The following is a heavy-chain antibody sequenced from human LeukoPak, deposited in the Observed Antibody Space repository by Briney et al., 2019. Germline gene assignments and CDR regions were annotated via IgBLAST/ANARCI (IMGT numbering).Heavy chain of an antibody. D-gene: IGHD6-19*01. V-gene: IGHV3-33*01. CDR3: AREGAVASFDY. Sequence: GGSLRLSCAASGFTFSSYGMHWVRQAPGKGLEWVAVIWYDGSNKWYADSVKGRFTISRDNSKNTLYLQMNSLRAEDTAVYYCAREGAVASFDYWGQGTLVTVSS. CDR2: IWYDGSNK. J-gene: IGHJ4*02. CDR1: GFTFSSYG.